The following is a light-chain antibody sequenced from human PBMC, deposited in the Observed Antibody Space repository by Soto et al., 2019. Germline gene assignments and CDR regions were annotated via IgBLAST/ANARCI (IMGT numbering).Light chain of an antibody. Sequence: QSVLTQPRSVSGSPGQSVTISCTGTRSDVGGYNYVSWYQQHPGKAPKLMIYDVSTRPSGVPDRFSGSKSGNTASLTISGLQAEDEADYYCCSYAGSYTPFGTGTKVTVL. J-gene: IGLJ1*01. CDR2: DVS. CDR3: CSYAGSYTP. V-gene: IGLV2-11*01. CDR1: RSDVGGYNY.